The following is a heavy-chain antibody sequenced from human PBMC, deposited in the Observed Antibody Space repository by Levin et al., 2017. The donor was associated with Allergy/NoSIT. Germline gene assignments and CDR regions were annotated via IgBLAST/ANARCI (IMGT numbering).Heavy chain of an antibody. CDR3: ARGGSPQVHNYYYGMDV. V-gene: IGHV3-23*01. D-gene: IGHD1-1*01. J-gene: IGHJ6*02. CDR1: GFTFSSYA. CDR2: ISGSGGST. Sequence: SCAASGFTFSSYAMSWVRQAPGKGLEWVSGISGSGGSTHYTDSVKGRFTISRDNSKNTLYLQMSSLRAEDTAVYFCARGGSPQVHNYYYGMDVWGQGTTVSVSS.